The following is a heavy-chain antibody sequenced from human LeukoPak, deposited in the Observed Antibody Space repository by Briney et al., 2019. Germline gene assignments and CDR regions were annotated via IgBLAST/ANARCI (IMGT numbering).Heavy chain of an antibody. J-gene: IGHJ4*02. Sequence: GRSLRLSCAASGFTFTTYALSWVRQAPGKGLEWVAFLSYDGSNKFYADSVKGRFTISRDNSENTLHLQMNSLKDEDTAVYYCARGLYKNGWYYFDYWGQGTLVTVSS. V-gene: IGHV3-33*08. CDR3: ARGLYKNGWYYFDY. CDR1: GFTFTTYA. D-gene: IGHD6-19*01. CDR2: LSYDGSNK.